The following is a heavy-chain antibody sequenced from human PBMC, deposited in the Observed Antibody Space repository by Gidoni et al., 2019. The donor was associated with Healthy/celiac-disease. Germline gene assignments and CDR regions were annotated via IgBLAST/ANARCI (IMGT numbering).Heavy chain of an antibody. CDR1: GFTFSSYW. J-gene: IGHJ6*02. D-gene: IGHD5-18*01. V-gene: IGHV3-74*01. CDR3: ARAGYSYGNGPYYYYGMDV. Sequence: EVQLVESGGGLVQPGGSLRLSCAASGFTFSSYWLHWVRQAPGKGLVWFSRINSDGSSTSYADSVKGRFTISRDNAKNTLYLQMNSLRAEDTAVYYCARAGYSYGNGPYYYYGMDVWGQGTTVTVSS. CDR2: INSDGSST.